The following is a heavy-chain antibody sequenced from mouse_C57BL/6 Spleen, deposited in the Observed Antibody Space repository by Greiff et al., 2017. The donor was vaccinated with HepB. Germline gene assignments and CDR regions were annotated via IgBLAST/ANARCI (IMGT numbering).Heavy chain of an antibody. CDR1: GFIIKDDY. D-gene: IGHD6-1*01. CDR3: TTFNLYAMDY. Sequence: DVQLQESGAELVRPGASVKLSCTASGFIIKDDYMHWVKQRPEQGLEWIGWIDPENGDTEYASKFQGKATITADTSSNTAYLQLSSLTSEDTAVYYCTTFNLYAMDYWGQGTSVTVSS. J-gene: IGHJ4*01. CDR2: IDPENGDT. V-gene: IGHV14-4*01.